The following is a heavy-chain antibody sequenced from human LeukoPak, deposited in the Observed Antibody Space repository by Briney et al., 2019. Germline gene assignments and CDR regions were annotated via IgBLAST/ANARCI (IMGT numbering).Heavy chain of an antibody. CDR1: GFTFSSYA. CDR3: ARHGSGNYASY. D-gene: IGHD3-10*01. Sequence: GGSLRLSCAASGFTFSSYAMHWVRQAPGKGLEWVAVISYDGSNKYYADSVKGRFTISRDNSKNTLYLQMNSLRAEDTAVYYCARHGSGNYASYWGQGTLVTVSS. J-gene: IGHJ4*02. V-gene: IGHV3-30-3*01. CDR2: ISYDGSNK.